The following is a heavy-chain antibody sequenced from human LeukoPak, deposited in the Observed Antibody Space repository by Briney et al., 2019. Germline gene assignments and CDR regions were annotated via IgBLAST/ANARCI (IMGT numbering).Heavy chain of an antibody. CDR2: IIPIFGTA. D-gene: IGHD1-26*01. J-gene: IGHJ3*02. CDR3: ARGSPGAFDI. CDR1: GYSFVGYG. V-gene: IGHV1-69*13. Sequence: SVKVSCKASGYSFVGYGITWVRQAPGQGLEWMGGIIPIFGTANYAQKFQGRVTITADESTSTAYMELSSLRSEDTAVYYCARGSPGAFDIWGQGTMVTVSS.